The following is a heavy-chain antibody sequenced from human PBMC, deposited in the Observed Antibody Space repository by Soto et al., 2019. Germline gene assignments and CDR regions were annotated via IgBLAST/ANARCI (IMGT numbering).Heavy chain of an antibody. CDR1: GYSFTSYW. J-gene: IGHJ6*02. CDR3: ARVYNWNDPDGMDV. D-gene: IGHD1-20*01. Sequence: PGEALKSSCEGSGYSFTSYWIGSVRQMPGKGLEWMGIIYPGDSDTRYSPSFQGQVTISADKSISTAYLQWSSLKASDTAMYYCARVYNWNDPDGMDVWGQGTTVTVSS. CDR2: IYPGDSDT. V-gene: IGHV5-51*01.